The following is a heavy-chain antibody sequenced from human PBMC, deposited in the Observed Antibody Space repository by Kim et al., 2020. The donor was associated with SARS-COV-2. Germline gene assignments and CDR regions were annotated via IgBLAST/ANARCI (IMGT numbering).Heavy chain of an antibody. CDR2: IIGSGRTT. CDR1: GLTFSAYA. Sequence: GGSLRLSCAASGLTFSAYAMTWVRQAPGKGLEWVSGIIGSGRTTYYSDSVQGRFTISRDNSKNTLNLHMNGLPGADTAVYFCAKEEDDTTHYNRIDLWGQGTTVTVSS. V-gene: IGHV3-23*01. D-gene: IGHD3-22*01. CDR3: AKEEDDTTHYNRIDL. J-gene: IGHJ6*02.